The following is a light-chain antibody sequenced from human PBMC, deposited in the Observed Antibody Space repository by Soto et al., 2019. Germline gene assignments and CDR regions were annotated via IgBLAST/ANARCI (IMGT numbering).Light chain of an antibody. Sequence: QSALTQPRSVSGSPGQSVTISCTGTSSDVGDYNYVSWYQQYPGKAPKLVIYDVSKRPSGVPDRFSGSKSGNTASLTISGLRAEDEAEYYCCSFAGSYTLWVFGGGTKLTVL. CDR2: DVS. V-gene: IGLV2-11*01. CDR1: SSDVGDYNY. CDR3: CSFAGSYTLWV. J-gene: IGLJ3*02.